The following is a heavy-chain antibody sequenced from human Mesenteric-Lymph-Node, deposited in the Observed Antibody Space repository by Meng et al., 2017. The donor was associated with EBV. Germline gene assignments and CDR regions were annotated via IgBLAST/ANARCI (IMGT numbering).Heavy chain of an antibody. D-gene: IGHD3-16*01. CDR1: GGSISTGCYY. CDR3: ATMEMGAYQY. Sequence: QGRPQEVGPGLVKSFPTLSLTCAVTGGSISTGCYYWTWSRQPPGKGLVWSAYIYYTGTTYYNPSLKSRVTISVDTSKNQFSLKLNSVTAADTAVYYCATMEMGAYQYWGPGTLVTVSS. V-gene: IGHV4-30-4*01. J-gene: IGHJ4*02. CDR2: IYYTGTT.